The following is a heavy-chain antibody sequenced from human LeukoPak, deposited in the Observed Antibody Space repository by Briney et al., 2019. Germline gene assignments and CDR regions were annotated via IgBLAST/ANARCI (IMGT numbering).Heavy chain of an antibody. J-gene: IGHJ4*02. CDR1: GGSISNYY. Sequence: PSEALSLTCTVSGGSISNYYWSWIRQPPGKGLEWIGYIYNSENTNYNPSLKSRVTISVDTSKNQFSLKLSSVTAADTAVYYCARVTSWYRLDYWGQGTLVTVSS. CDR3: ARVTSWYRLDY. D-gene: IGHD2-2*01. V-gene: IGHV4-59*01. CDR2: IYNSENT.